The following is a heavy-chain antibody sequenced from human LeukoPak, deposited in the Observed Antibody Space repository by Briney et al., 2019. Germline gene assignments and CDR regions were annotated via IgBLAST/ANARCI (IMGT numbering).Heavy chain of an antibody. CDR2: INHSGST. V-gene: IGHV4-34*01. CDR1: GGSFSGYY. J-gene: IGHJ4*02. CDR3: ARGYGSGSYYHLERQTRLDY. D-gene: IGHD3-10*01. Sequence: SETLSLTCAVYGGSFSGYYWSWIRQPPGKGLEWMGEINHSGSTNYNPSLKSRVTISVDTSKNQFSLKLSSVTAADTAVYYCARGYGSGSYYHLERQTRLDYWGQGTLVTVSS.